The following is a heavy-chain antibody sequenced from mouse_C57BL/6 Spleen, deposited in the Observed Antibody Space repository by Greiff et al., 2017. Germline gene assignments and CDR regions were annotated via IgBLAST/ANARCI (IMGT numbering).Heavy chain of an antibody. D-gene: IGHD3-2*02. CDR3: ARREEGRAQATLNGLDE. CDR2: FYPGSGSI. CDR1: GYTFTEYT. J-gene: IGHJ2*01. Sequence: QVQLQQSGAELVKPGASVKLSCKASGYTFTEYTIHWVKQRSGQGLEWIGWFYPGSGSIKYNEKFKDKATLTADKSYSPVYMELSRLTSEDSAVYFCARREEGRAQATLNGLDEWGQGTTLTVSS. V-gene: IGHV1-62-2*01.